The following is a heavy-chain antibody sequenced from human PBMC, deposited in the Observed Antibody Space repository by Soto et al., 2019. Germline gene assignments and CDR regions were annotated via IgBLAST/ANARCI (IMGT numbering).Heavy chain of an antibody. V-gene: IGHV1-69*13. CDR1: GGTFSSYA. Sequence: ASVKVSCKASGGTFSSYAISWVRQAPGQGLEWMGGIIPIFGTANYAQKFQGRVTITADESTSTAYMELSSLRSEDTAVYYCARVPTFGTPLAPNWFDPWGQGTLVTVSS. CDR2: IIPIFGTA. D-gene: IGHD3-16*01. CDR3: ARVPTFGTPLAPNWFDP. J-gene: IGHJ5*02.